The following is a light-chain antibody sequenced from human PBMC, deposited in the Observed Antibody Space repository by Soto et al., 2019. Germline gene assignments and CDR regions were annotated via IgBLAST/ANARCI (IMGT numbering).Light chain of an antibody. CDR2: KAS. CDR1: QSIRSW. Sequence: DIPMTQSPSILSASVGDRVTITCRASQSIRSWLAWYQQKPGKAPNLLIHKASHLESGVPSRFSGSGSGTEFTLTIRSLQPGDFATYYCQHYNTSPWTFGQGTKVEIK. V-gene: IGKV1-5*03. J-gene: IGKJ1*01. CDR3: QHYNTSPWT.